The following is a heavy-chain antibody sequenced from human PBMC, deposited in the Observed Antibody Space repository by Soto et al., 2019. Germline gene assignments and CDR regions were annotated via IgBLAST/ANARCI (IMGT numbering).Heavy chain of an antibody. D-gene: IGHD2-15*01. CDR1: GGSISSYY. V-gene: IGHV4-59*01. CDR3: ARAGVVVAAFDY. Sequence: QVQLQESGPGLVKPSETLSLTCTVSGGSISSYYWSWIRQPPGKGLEWIGYIYYSGSTNYNPSLKRRVTISVDTSKNQFSLKLSSVTAADTAVYYCARAGVVVAAFDYWGQGTLVTVSS. J-gene: IGHJ4*02. CDR2: IYYSGST.